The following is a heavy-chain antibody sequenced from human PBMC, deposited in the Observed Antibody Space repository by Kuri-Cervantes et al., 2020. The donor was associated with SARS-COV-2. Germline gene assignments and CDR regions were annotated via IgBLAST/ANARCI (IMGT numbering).Heavy chain of an antibody. J-gene: IGHJ4*02. CDR3: ARGSPASGWYFDY. CDR2: IYYSGST. D-gene: IGHD6-19*01. Sequence: SETLSLTCTVSGGSISSSSYYWGWIRQPPGKGLEWIGSIYYSGSTYYNPSLKSRVTISVDTSKNQYSLKLSSVTAADTAVYYCARGSPASGWYFDYWGQGTLVTVSS. V-gene: IGHV4-39*07. CDR1: GGSISSSSYY.